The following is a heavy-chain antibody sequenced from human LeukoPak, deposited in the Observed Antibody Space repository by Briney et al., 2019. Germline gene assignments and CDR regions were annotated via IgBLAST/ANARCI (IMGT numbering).Heavy chain of an antibody. CDR1: GYTFTSYY. J-gene: IGHJ5*02. V-gene: IGHV1-2*02. Sequence: ASVKVSCKASGYTFTSYYMHWVRQAPGQGLEWMGWINPNSGGTNYAQKFQGRVTMTRDTSISTAYMELSRLRSDDTAVYYCARRYYGSGSLNWFDPWGQGTLVTVSS. CDR3: ARRYYGSGSLNWFDP. CDR2: INPNSGGT. D-gene: IGHD3-10*01.